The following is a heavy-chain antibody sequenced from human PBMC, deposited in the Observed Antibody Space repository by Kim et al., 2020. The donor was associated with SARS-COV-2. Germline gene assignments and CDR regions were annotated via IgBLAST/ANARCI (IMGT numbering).Heavy chain of an antibody. J-gene: IGHJ4*02. CDR1: GFNFNTAY. V-gene: IGHV3-15*01. Sequence: GGSLRLSCVTSGFNFNTAYLTWVRQAPGMGPEWVARIFSEVDGFTRGYATPVKGRFTISRDDSRNILYLQMNRLKVEDTAVYYCTTQNPNKDWGQGTLVT. CDR2: IFSEVDGFTR. CDR3: TTQNPNKD.